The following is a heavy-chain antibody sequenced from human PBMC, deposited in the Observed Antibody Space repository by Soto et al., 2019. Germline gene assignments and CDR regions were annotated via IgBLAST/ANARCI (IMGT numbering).Heavy chain of an antibody. V-gene: IGHV1-18*04. CDR2: ISAYNGNT. J-gene: IGHJ4*02. CDR1: GYTFTSYG. D-gene: IGHD6-13*01. CDR3: ARDSGVYSRSWYDY. Sequence: ASVKVSCKASGYTFTSYGISWVRQAPGQGLEWMGWISAYNGNTNYAQKLQGRVTMTTDTSTSTAYMELRSLRSDDTAVYYCARDSGVYSRSWYDYWGQGTLVTAPQ.